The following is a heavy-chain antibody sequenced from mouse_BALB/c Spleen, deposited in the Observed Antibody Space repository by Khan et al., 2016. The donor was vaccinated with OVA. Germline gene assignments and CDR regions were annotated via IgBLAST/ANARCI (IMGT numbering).Heavy chain of an antibody. D-gene: IGHD1-1*01. J-gene: IGHJ2*01. Sequence: VQLKESGPELVRPGASVKISCKASGYSFTGYFMNWVMQSHGKSLEWIGRINPYIGETFYNQRFKDKATLTVDESSSTANMEFRSLASEDSTVYYCTRIYRSDFNYWGQGTTLTVSS. V-gene: IGHV1-20*02. CDR2: INPYIGET. CDR1: GYSFTGYF. CDR3: TRIYRSDFNY.